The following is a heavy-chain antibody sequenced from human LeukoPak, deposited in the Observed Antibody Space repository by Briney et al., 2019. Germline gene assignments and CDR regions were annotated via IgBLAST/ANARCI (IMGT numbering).Heavy chain of an antibody. CDR3: ARLYCSSTSCYPKNVYYYYYMDV. V-gene: IGHV1-3*01. J-gene: IGHJ6*03. CDR2: INAGNDNT. Sequence: GASVKVSCKASGYTFTTYTIHWVRQAPGQRLEWMGWINAGNDNTKYSQKFQDRVTITRDTSASTAYMELSSLRSEDTAVYYCARLYCSSTSCYPKNVYYYYYMDVWGKGTTVTVSS. CDR1: GYTFTTYT. D-gene: IGHD2-2*01.